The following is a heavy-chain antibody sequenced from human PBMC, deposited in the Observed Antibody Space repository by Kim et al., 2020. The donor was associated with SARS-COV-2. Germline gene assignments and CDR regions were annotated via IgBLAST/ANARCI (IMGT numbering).Heavy chain of an antibody. CDR3: ATLGDILTGYSYFDY. J-gene: IGHJ4*02. D-gene: IGHD3-9*01. Sequence: QKFQGRVPITRDTSANTAYMELSSLRSEDTAVYYCATLGDILTGYSYFDYWGQGTLVTVSS. V-gene: IGHV1-3*01.